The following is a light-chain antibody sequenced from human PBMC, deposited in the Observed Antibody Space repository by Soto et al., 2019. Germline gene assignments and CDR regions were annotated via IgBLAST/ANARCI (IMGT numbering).Light chain of an antibody. CDR2: AAS. J-gene: IGKJ1*01. CDR3: LQHSTYPLT. CDR1: QGIIND. V-gene: IGKV1-17*01. Sequence: DIQMTQFPSSLSASVGDRVTITCRASQGIINDLGWYQQKTGKAPKRLIYAASSLQSGVPSMFSVIGSGTEFTIGIISLMPEDSATLYCLQHSTYPLTFGQGTKVEIK.